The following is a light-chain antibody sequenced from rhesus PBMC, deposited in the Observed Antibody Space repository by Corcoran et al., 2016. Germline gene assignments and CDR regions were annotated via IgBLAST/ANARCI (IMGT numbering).Light chain of an antibody. CDR2: AAS. V-gene: IGKV1-28*03. CDR1: QGIRSY. J-gene: IGKJ2*01. Sequence: DIQMTQSPSSLSASVGDTVTITCRASQGIRSYLNWFQQKPGKAPKLLIYAASILESGVPSRFSGSGSGTDFTLTNSSLQPEDFAVYYCLQHNSYPYSFGQGTKVEIK. CDR3: LQHNSYPYS.